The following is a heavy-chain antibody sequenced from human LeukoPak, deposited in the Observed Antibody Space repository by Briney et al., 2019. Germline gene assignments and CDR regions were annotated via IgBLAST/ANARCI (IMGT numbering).Heavy chain of an antibody. CDR2: ISSSSGHT. J-gene: IGHJ4*02. CDR1: GFTFSDYY. CDR3: ARDNYASGSHDY. D-gene: IGHD3-10*01. V-gene: IGHV3-11*06. Sequence: PGGSLRLSCAASGFTFSDYYMSWIRQTPGKGLEWVSYISSSSGHTEYADSVKGRFTVSRDNAKNSLFLQLNSLRGDDTAVYYCARDNYASGSHDYWGQGTLVTVSS.